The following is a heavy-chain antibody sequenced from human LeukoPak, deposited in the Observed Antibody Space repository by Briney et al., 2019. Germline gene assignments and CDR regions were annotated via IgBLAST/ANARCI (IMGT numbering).Heavy chain of an antibody. D-gene: IGHD3-22*01. CDR3: AKDGAAYYDSGYYFDY. J-gene: IGHJ4*02. CDR2: IRYDESNT. CDR1: GFTFSNYG. Sequence: GGSLRLSCAASGFTFSNYGMHWVRQAPGKGLEWVASIRYDESNTFHADSVKGRFTISRDNSKNTLYLQMNSLRPEDTALYYCAKDGAAYYDSGYYFDYWGQGTLVTVSS. V-gene: IGHV3-30*02.